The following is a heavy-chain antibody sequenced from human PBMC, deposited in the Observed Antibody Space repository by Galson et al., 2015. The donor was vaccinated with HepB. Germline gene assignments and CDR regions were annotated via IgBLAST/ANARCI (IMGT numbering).Heavy chain of an antibody. V-gene: IGHV3-48*03. J-gene: IGHJ4*01. Sequence: SLRLSCAASGFTFSSYEMNWVRQAPGKGLEWVSYISSSGSTIYYADSVKGRFTISRDNAKNSLYLQMNSLRAEDTAVYYCARDLGGKAIFGVRPRYYFDYRGHGTLVTVSS. CDR2: ISSSGSTI. D-gene: IGHD3-3*01. CDR1: GFTFSSYE. CDR3: ARDLGGKAIFGVRPRYYFDY.